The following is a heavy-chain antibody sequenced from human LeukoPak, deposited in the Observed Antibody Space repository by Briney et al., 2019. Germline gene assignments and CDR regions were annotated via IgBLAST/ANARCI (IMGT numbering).Heavy chain of an antibody. D-gene: IGHD3-22*01. J-gene: IGHJ4*02. CDR2: IYYSGST. CDR1: GGSIGSGGYY. CDR3: AREAPRSYYYDSSSYYSDY. V-gene: IGHV4-31*03. Sequence: SQTLSLTCTVSGGSIGSGGYYWSWIRQHPGKGLEWIGYIYYSGSTYYNPSLKSRVTISVDTSKNQFSLKLSSVTAADTAVYYCAREAPRSYYYDSSSYYSDYWGQGTLVTVSS.